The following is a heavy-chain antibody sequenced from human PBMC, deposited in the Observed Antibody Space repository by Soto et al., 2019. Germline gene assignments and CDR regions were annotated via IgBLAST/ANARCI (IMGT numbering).Heavy chain of an antibody. CDR1: GGTFSSYA. D-gene: IGHD1-20*01. CDR2: IIPIFGTA. CDR3: ARVAEGNWNDEGGCFDY. Sequence: QVQLVQSGAEVKKPGSSVKVSCKASGGTFSSYAISWVRQAPGQGLEWMGGIIPIFGTANYAQKFQGRVTLTADESTSQACMELSSLRSEDTAVYYCARVAEGNWNDEGGCFDYWGQGTLVTVSS. J-gene: IGHJ4*02. V-gene: IGHV1-69*12.